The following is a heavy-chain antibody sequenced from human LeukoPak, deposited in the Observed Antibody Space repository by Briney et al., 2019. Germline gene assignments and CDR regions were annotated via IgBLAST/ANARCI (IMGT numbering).Heavy chain of an antibody. CDR2: ISSSSSTI. J-gene: IGHJ4*02. CDR3: ARDLGSSGY. Sequence: QAGGFLRLSCAASGFTFSSYSMNWVRQAPGKGLEWVSYISSSSSTIYYADSVKGRFTISRDNAKNSLYLQMNSLRAEDTAVYYCARDLGSSGYWGQGTLVTVSS. CDR1: GFTFSSYS. V-gene: IGHV3-48*01. D-gene: IGHD6-6*01.